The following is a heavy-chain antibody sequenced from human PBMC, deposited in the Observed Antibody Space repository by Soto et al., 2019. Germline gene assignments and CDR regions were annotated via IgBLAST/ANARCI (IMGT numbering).Heavy chain of an antibody. CDR1: GYTFSKYS. V-gene: IGHV3-23*01. CDR3: AMGPHTNVGRTYYFAV. J-gene: IGHJ4*02. Sequence: VGYLRISFAASGYTFSKYSMSWVRQAPGKGLEWVSGISGSGGATYQADSVKGRFTISRDNARNSLSLHMSSLRDEDSALYYCAMGPHTNVGRTYYFAVWGKGVPVTV. CDR2: ISGSGGAT. D-gene: IGHD3-10*02.